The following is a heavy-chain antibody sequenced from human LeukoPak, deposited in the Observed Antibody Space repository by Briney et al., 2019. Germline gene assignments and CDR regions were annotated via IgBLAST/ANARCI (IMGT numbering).Heavy chain of an antibody. CDR1: GGSISSYY. D-gene: IGHD6-13*01. CDR3: ARGWSSSWDEDY. J-gene: IGHJ4*02. Sequence: SETLSLTCTVSGGSISSYYWNWIRQPPGKGLEWIGYIYYSGSTNYNPSLKSRVTISVDTSKNQFSLRLSSVTAADTAVYYCARGWSSSWDEDYWGQGTLVTVSS. V-gene: IGHV4-59*01. CDR2: IYYSGST.